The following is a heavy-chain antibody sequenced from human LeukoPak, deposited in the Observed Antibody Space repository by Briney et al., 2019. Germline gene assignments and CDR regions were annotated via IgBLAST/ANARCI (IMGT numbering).Heavy chain of an antibody. CDR3: ARSIAVTGPGFDY. J-gene: IGHJ4*02. V-gene: IGHV4-59*01. D-gene: IGHD6-6*01. CDR2: ISYSGST. Sequence: SETLSLTCTVSRGSISSYYWSWIRQPPGKGLEWIGYISYSGSTNYNPSLKSRVIISIDASENQLSLKLRSVTAADTAAYYWARSIAVTGPGFDYWGQGTLVTVSS. CDR1: RGSISSYY.